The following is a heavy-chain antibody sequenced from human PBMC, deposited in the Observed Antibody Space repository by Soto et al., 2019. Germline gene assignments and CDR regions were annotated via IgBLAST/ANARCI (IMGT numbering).Heavy chain of an antibody. Sequence: SETLSLTCTVSGGSISSGGYYWSWIRQHPGKGLEWIGYIYYSGSTYYNPSLKSRVTISVDTSKDQFSLKLSSVTAADTAVYYCARDAGTVTTEYYYYYGMDVWGQGTTVTVSS. V-gene: IGHV4-31*03. CDR2: IYYSGST. J-gene: IGHJ6*02. CDR1: GGSISSGGYY. CDR3: ARDAGTVTTEYYYYYGMDV. D-gene: IGHD4-17*01.